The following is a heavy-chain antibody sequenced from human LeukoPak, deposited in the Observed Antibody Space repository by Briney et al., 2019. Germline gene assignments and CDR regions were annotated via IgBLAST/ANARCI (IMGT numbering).Heavy chain of an antibody. Sequence: PSETLSLTCTVSGGSISSYYWSWIRQPPGKGLEWIGYIYYSGSSNYNPSLTSRVTISVDTSKNQFSLKLSSVTAADTAVYYCARGGWDYDILTGYYRRYFDYWGQGTLVTVSS. CDR3: ARGGWDYDILTGYYRRYFDY. CDR2: IYYSGSS. V-gene: IGHV4-59*01. D-gene: IGHD3-9*01. CDR1: GGSISSYY. J-gene: IGHJ4*02.